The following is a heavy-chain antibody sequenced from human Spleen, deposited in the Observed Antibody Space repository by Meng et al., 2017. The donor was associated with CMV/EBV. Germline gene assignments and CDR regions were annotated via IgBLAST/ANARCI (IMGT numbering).Heavy chain of an antibody. D-gene: IGHD6-6*01. Sequence: GSLRLSCTVSGGSINSYYWSWIRQPPGKGLEWIGYIYYSGSTIYNSSLRSRVTISIGPSKKYFSLNLRSVTATDPAVYYCARTSGSSGIPYWGQGTQVTVSS. CDR2: IYYSGST. J-gene: IGHJ4*02. V-gene: IGHV4-59*01. CDR3: ARTSGSSGIPY. CDR1: GGSINSYY.